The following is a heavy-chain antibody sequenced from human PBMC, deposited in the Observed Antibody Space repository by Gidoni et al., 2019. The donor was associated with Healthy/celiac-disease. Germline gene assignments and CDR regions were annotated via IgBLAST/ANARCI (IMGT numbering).Heavy chain of an antibody. CDR3: AKVYSSTHWGASDY. Sequence: EVQLLESGGGLVQPGGSLRLSCAASGFTFITYAMSWVRQAPGKGLEWVSTISTSGINTYFADSVKDRFTISRDNSKNTLYLQMNSLRAEDTAVYYCAKVYSSTHWGASDYWGQGTLVTVSS. D-gene: IGHD6-13*01. CDR2: ISTSGINT. J-gene: IGHJ4*02. V-gene: IGHV3-23*01. CDR1: GFTFITYA.